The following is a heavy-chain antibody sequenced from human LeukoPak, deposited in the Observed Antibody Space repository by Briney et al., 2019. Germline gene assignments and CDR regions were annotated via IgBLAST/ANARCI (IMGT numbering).Heavy chain of an antibody. V-gene: IGHV1-18*01. CDR3: ARDIPKLRWLHAFDY. D-gene: IGHD5-24*01. Sequence: AAVKVSCKASGYTFTSYGISWVRQAPGQGREWMGWISAYNGNTNYAQKLQGRFTMTTDTSTSTAYMELRSLRSDDTAVYYCARDIPKLRWLHAFDYWGQGTLVTVSS. CDR1: GYTFTSYG. CDR2: ISAYNGNT. J-gene: IGHJ4*02.